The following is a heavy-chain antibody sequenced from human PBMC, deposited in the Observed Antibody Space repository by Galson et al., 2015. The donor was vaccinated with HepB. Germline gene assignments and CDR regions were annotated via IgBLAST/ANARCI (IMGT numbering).Heavy chain of an antibody. D-gene: IGHD3-22*01. CDR1: GGTFSSYA. CDR2: IIPIFGIA. CDR3: ATSPSGYDSSGYGTYYFDY. V-gene: IGHV1-69*01. Sequence: VSCKASGGTFSSYAISWVRQAPGQGLEWMGGIIPIFGIANYAQKFQGRVTITADESTSTAYMELSSLRSEDTAVYYCATSPSGYDSSGYGTYYFDYWGQGTLVTVSS. J-gene: IGHJ4*02.